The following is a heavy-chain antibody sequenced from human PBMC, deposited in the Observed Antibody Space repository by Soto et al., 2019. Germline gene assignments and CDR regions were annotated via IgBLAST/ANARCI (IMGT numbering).Heavy chain of an antibody. CDR1: GFTFDDYA. V-gene: IGHV3-7*05. Sequence: EVQLVESGGGLVQPGRSLRLSCAASGFTFDDYAMHWVRQAPGKGLEWVANIKQDESKRYYVDSVEGRFTISRDNAKNSLFLKMNSLRAEDTAVYYCARDYSPSYSSRWYDAFDIWGQGTMVTVSS. J-gene: IGHJ3*02. D-gene: IGHD6-13*01. CDR3: ARDYSPSYSSRWYDAFDI. CDR2: IKQDESKR.